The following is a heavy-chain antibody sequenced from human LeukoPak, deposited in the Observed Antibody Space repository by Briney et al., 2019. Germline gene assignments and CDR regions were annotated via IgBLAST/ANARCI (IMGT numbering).Heavy chain of an antibody. CDR2: FDRETDET. V-gene: IGHV1-24*01. CDR3: IADHYNNHGNFDF. CDR1: GFILTEVS. J-gene: IGHJ4*02. D-gene: IGHD4-11*01. Sequence: GASVKLSCTISGFILTEVSIHWLRLAPGKGPEWMGSFDRETDETFYSHNFQGRVAMTEDTSADTAYMELTSLRSDDTAVYYCIADHYNNHGNFDFWGQGALVTVSP.